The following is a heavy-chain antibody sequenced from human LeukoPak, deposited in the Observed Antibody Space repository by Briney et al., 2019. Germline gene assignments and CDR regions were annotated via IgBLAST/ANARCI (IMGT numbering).Heavy chain of an antibody. CDR2: IIPIFGTA. V-gene: IGHV1-69*05. Sequence: SVKVSCKASGGTFSSYAISWVRQAPGQGLEWMGRIIPIFGTANYAQKFQGRVTITTDESTSTAYMELSSLRSEDTAVFYCARDGGSGAYPYWGHGTLVTVSS. CDR1: GGTFSSYA. D-gene: IGHD2-15*01. J-gene: IGHJ4*01. CDR3: ARDGGSGAYPY.